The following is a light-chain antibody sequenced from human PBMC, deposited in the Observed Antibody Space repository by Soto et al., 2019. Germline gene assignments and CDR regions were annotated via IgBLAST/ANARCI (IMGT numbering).Light chain of an antibody. Sequence: QSALTQPRSVSGSPGQSVSISCTGTTSDVGSYNYVSWYQHHPGKAPRLMIYDVRKRPSGVPDRFSGSKSGNTASLTISGLRAEDEADYYCCSYAGSYVWVFGGGTKVTVL. CDR2: DVR. CDR3: CSYAGSYVWV. J-gene: IGLJ3*02. V-gene: IGLV2-11*01. CDR1: TSDVGSYNY.